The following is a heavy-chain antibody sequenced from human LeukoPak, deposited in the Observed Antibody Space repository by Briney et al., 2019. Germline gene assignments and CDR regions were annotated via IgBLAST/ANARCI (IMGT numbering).Heavy chain of an antibody. CDR1: GFTVSSNY. CDR3: VVYYGSGSSYRVDY. V-gene: IGHV3-53*01. CDR2: IYSGGST. D-gene: IGHD3-10*01. J-gene: IGHJ4*02. Sequence: PGGSLRLSCAASGFTVSSNYMSWVRQAPGKGLEWVSVIYSGGSTYYTDSVTGRFTISRDNSKNTLYLQMNSLRAEDTAVYYCVVYYGSGSSYRVDYWGQGTLVTVSS.